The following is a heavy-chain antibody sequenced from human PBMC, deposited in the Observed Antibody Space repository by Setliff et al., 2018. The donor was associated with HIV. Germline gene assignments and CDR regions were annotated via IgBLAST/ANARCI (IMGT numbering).Heavy chain of an antibody. CDR2: IYTSGST. D-gene: IGHD1-26*01. CDR3: AKVVGALRADWFDP. J-gene: IGHJ5*02. CDR1: GGSISSYY. Sequence: SETLSLTCTVSGGSISSYYWSWIRQPAGKGLEWIGRIYTSGSTNYNPSLKSRVTMSVDTSKTQFSLNLTSVTAADTAVYYCAKVVGALRADWFDPWGQGTLVTVSS. V-gene: IGHV4-4*07.